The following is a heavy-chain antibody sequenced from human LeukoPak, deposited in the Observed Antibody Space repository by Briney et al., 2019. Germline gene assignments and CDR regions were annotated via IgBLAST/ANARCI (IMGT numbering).Heavy chain of an antibody. CDR2: IIPIFGTA. Sequence: SVKVSCMASGGTFSSYAISWVRQAPGQGLEWMGGIIPIFGTANYAQKFQGRVTITADESTSTAYMELSSLRSEDTAVYYCAKASGLSNYFDYWGQGTLVTVSS. D-gene: IGHD5-12*01. CDR3: AKASGLSNYFDY. CDR1: GGTFSSYA. V-gene: IGHV1-69*13. J-gene: IGHJ4*02.